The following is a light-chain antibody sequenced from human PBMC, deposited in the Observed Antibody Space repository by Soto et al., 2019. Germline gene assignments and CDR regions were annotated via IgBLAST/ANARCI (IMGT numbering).Light chain of an antibody. CDR3: ISSPPRTTHV. V-gene: IGLV2-14*01. CDR2: DDF. Sequence: QSALTQPASVSGSPGQSITISCTGSSSDIGDHNYVSWHQPHPGKAPKLLIYDDFRPPSGASHRFSGSESGTTASLTISRLEAEDEADYDSISSPPRTTHVFGAGTKLTVL. CDR1: SSDIGDHNY. J-gene: IGLJ1*01.